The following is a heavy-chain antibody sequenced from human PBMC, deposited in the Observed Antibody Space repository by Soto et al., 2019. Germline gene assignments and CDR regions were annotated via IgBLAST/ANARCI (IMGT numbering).Heavy chain of an antibody. CDR3: ARDMTRTVVPYFDF. J-gene: IGHJ4*01. D-gene: IGHD1-7*01. CDR1: GGTFSNYV. Sequence: ASVKVSCKASGGTFSNYVVNWVRQAPGQGPEWMGRIIPISGAANYAQKFQGRVTITADKSTSTSYMELSSLRSEDTAVYYCARDMTRTVVPYFDFWGHGTLVTVSS. CDR2: IIPISGAA. V-gene: IGHV1-69*06.